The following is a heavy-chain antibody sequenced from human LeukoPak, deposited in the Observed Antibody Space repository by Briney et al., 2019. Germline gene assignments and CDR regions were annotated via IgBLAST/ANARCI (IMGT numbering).Heavy chain of an antibody. V-gene: IGHV3-21*01. D-gene: IGHD3-9*01. CDR2: ISSSSSYI. Sequence: PGGSLRLSCAASGFTFSSYSMNWVRQAPGKGLEWVSSISSSSSYIYYADSVKGRFTISRDNAKNSLYLQMNNLRAEDTAVYYCARGCITIFCQYAWGQGTLVTVSS. J-gene: IGHJ5*02. CDR3: ARGCITIFCQYA. CDR1: GFTFSSYS.